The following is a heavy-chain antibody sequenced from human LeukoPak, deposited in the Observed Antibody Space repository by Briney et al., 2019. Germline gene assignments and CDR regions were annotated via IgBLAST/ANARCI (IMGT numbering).Heavy chain of an antibody. J-gene: IGHJ4*02. CDR1: GFTFRIYG. CDR3: AKRYSSSWSFDY. V-gene: IGHV3-30*02. CDR2: IQYDGGNK. D-gene: IGHD6-13*01. Sequence: GGSLRLSCAASGFTFRIYGMYWVRQAPGKGLGWVAFIQYDGGNKYYADSVKGRFTISRDNSKNTLYLQMNSLRAEDTAVYYCAKRYSSSWSFDYWGQGTLVTVSS.